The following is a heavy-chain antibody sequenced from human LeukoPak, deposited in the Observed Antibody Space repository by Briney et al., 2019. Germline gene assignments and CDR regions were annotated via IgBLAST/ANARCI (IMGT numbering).Heavy chain of an antibody. V-gene: IGHV3-7*03. CDR2: IKKDGSGI. J-gene: IGHJ6*04. Sequence: GGSLRLSCVVSGIPFSNSWMYWVRQAPGKGLEGVANIKKDGSGISYVDSVKGRFIISRDNTRNSLYLQMNSLTVEDTAVYFCAGGDAMDVWGKGTAVTVSS. CDR1: GIPFSNSW. CDR3: AGGDAMDV.